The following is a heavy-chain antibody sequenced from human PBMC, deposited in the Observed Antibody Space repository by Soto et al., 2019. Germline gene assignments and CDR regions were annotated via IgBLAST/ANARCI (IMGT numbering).Heavy chain of an antibody. CDR3: AHSRCGGDCLQSYSSHYYYGMDV. CDR1: GFSLSTGGVG. Sequence: QITLKESGPTLVKPTQTLTLTCTFSGFSLSTGGVGVGWIRQPPGKALEWLALIYWDDDKRYSPSLKSRLTITKDTYKNQVVLTMTNMDPVDTGTYYCAHSRCGGDCLQSYSSHYYYGMDVWGQGTTVTVSS. D-gene: IGHD2-21*02. CDR2: IYWDDDK. J-gene: IGHJ6*02. V-gene: IGHV2-5*02.